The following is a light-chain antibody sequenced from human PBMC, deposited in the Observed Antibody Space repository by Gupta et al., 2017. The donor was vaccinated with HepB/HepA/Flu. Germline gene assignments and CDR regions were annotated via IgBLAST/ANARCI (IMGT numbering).Light chain of an antibody. CDR2: GTS. V-gene: IGKV1-39*01. J-gene: IGKJ2*01. CDR1: QNIYNF. CDR3: QQTDNSPRT. Sequence: DIQMTQSPSSLSASVGDRVTITCRASQNIYNFLNWYQQKPGKAPKLLIYGTSSLQTGVPSRFSGSGSGTEFTLTIRSLQPEDFAIYYCQQTDNSPRTFDQGTKVDIK.